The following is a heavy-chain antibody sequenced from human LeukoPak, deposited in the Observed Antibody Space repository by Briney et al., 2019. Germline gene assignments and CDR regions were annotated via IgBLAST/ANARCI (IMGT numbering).Heavy chain of an antibody. V-gene: IGHV3-74*01. J-gene: IGHJ4*02. D-gene: IGHD1-26*01. Sequence: PGGSLRLSCTASRFTFSTYAMSWVRQAPGKGLEWVSRIYSDGISTSYADSVKGRFTISRDNAKNTLYLQMNSLKAEDTAIYYCAREGGSYSNYFDYWGQGTLVTVSS. CDR2: IYSDGIST. CDR3: AREGGSYSNYFDY. CDR1: RFTFSTYA.